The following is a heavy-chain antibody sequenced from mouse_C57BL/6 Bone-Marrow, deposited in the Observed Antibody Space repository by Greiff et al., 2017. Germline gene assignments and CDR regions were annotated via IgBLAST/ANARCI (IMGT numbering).Heavy chain of an antibody. CDR2: INPGSGGT. Sequence: VQLVESGAELVRPGTSVKVSCKASGYAFTNYLMEWVKQRPGQGLEWIGVINPGSGGTNYNEKFKGKATLTADKSSSTAYMQRSSLTSEDSAVYVFARGYGSRFAYWGQGTLVTVSA. V-gene: IGHV1-54*01. CDR3: ARGYGSRFAY. CDR1: GYAFTNYL. J-gene: IGHJ3*01. D-gene: IGHD1-1*01.